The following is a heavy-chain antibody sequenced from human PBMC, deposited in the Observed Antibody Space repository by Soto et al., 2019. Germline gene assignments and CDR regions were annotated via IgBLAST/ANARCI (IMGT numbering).Heavy chain of an antibody. J-gene: IGHJ4*02. CDR2: INHSGST. Sequence: QVQLQQWGAGLLKPSETLSLTCAVYGGSFSGYYWSWIRQPPGKGLEWIGEINHSGSTNYNPSLKSRVTISVDTSKNQVSLKLSSVTAADTAVYYCARKGSYGYFYWGQGTLVTVSS. CDR1: GGSFSGYY. CDR3: ARKGSYGYFY. V-gene: IGHV4-34*01. D-gene: IGHD5-18*01.